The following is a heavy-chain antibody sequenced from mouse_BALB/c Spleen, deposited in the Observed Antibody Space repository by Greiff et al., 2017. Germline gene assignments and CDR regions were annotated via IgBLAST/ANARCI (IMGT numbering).Heavy chain of an antibody. CDR2: ISSGGSYT. J-gene: IGHJ2*01. V-gene: IGHV5-6*01. CDR1: GFTFSSYG. CDR3: ARRVRDYFDD. D-gene: IGHD2-14*01. Sequence: EVQGVESGGDLVKPGGSLKLSCAASGFTFSSYGMSWVRQTPDKRLEWVATISSGGSYTYYPDSVKGRFTISRDNAKNTLYLQMSSLKSEDTAMYYCARRVRDYFDDWGQGTTLTVSS.